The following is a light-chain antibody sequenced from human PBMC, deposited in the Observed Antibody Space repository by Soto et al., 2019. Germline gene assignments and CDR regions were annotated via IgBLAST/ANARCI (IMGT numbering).Light chain of an antibody. J-gene: IGLJ3*02. CDR1: SSNIGNND. V-gene: IGLV1-51*01. CDR3: GTWDSSLSAML. CDR2: DNN. Sequence: QSVLTQPPSVSAAPGQKVTISCSGSSSNIGNNDVSWYQQLPGTAPKLLIYDNNKRPSGISDRFSGSKSGTSATLGITGLQTGDEADYYCGTWDSSLSAMLFGGGTKLTVL.